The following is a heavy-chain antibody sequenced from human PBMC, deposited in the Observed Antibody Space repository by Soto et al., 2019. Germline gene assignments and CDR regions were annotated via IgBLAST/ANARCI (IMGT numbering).Heavy chain of an antibody. D-gene: IGHD6-13*01. CDR3: AKDRWGQQLVLYYYYGMDV. V-gene: IGHV3-23*01. J-gene: IGHJ6*02. Sequence: PGGSLRLSCAASGFTFSSYAMSWVRQAPGKGLEWVSAISGSGGSTYYADSVKGRFTISRDNFKNTLYLQMNSLRAEDTAVYYCAKDRWGQQLVLYYYYGMDVWGQGTTVTVSS. CDR2: ISGSGGST. CDR1: GFTFSSYA.